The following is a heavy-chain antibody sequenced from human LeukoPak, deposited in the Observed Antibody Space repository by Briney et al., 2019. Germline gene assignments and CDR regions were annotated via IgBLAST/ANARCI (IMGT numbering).Heavy chain of an antibody. V-gene: IGHV3-53*01. Sequence: GGSLRLSCAASGFTFSSDAMSWVRQAPGKGLEWVSVIYSGGSSYYADSVKGRFTISRDNSKNTLYLHMNSLRAEDTAVYYCARDSSVAGYFDYWGQGTLVTVSS. CDR3: ARDSSVAGYFDY. J-gene: IGHJ4*02. CDR1: GFTFSSDA. CDR2: IYSGGSS. D-gene: IGHD6-19*01.